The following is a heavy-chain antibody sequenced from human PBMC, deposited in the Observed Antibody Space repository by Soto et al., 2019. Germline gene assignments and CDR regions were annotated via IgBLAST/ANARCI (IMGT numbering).Heavy chain of an antibody. CDR1: GFTFSAYT. CDR3: ARVDGYTYPNDY. V-gene: IGHV3-21*01. CDR2: ITSGSDYI. J-gene: IGHJ4*02. Sequence: KPGGSLRLSCAASGFTFSAYTMTWVRQAPGKGLEWVSSITSGSDYIYYADSLRGRFTISRDNTKNSLYLQMHSLRAEDTAFYYCARVDGYTYPNDYRGQGTLVTVSS. D-gene: IGHD5-12*01.